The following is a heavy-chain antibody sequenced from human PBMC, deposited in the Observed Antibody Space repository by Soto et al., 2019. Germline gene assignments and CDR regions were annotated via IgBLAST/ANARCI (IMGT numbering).Heavy chain of an antibody. Sequence: SQTLSLTCAISGHSVSSSSASCNWIRQSPSRGLEWLGRTYYRSKWYNDYAVSVKSRMTINADASKNQFSLQLNSVTPEDTAVYYCARELSTLSRYDNWFDPWGQGTLVTVSS. CDR2: TYYRSKWYN. CDR1: GHSVSSSSAS. D-gene: IGHD6-6*01. V-gene: IGHV6-1*01. J-gene: IGHJ5*02. CDR3: ARELSTLSRYDNWFDP.